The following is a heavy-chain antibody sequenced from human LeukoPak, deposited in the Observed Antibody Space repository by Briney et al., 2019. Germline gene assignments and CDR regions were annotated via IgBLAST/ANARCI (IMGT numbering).Heavy chain of an antibody. J-gene: IGHJ4*02. CDR2: ISSSSSYI. D-gene: IGHD5-18*01. V-gene: IGHV3-21*01. CDR3: ARGAGGYGNFQERDY. CDR1: GFAFSIDS. Sequence: GGSLRLSCAASGFAFSIDSISWGRQAPGEGVGWGSSISSSSSYIYYADSSKGRFTISRDHAKNSLYLHMNSLRAEDTAVYYCARGAGGYGNFQERDYWGQGTLVTVSS.